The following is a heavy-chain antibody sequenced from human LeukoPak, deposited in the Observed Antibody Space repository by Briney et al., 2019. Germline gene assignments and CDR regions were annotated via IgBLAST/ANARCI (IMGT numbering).Heavy chain of an antibody. J-gene: IGHJ4*02. D-gene: IGHD1-26*01. V-gene: IGHV5-51*01. CDR3: ARLGVEPTYFDY. CDR2: IYPGDSDT. CDR1: GYSFSTYW. Sequence: GESLKISCEGSGYSFSTYWIGWVRQMPGKGLEWMGIIYPGDSDTTYSPSFQGRVAISADRSISAAYLQWSSLKSSDTAMYYCARLGVEPTYFDYWGQGTLVTVSS.